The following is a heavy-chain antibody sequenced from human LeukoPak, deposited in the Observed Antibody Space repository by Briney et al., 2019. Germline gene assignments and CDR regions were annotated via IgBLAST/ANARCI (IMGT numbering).Heavy chain of an antibody. Sequence: TSRTLSLTCAISGDSVSTNSATWTWLRQSPSRGLEWLGRTYYRSKWNNDYAVSMKSRITINPDTSKNRFSLQLNSVTPEDTAVYYCARLVGASWFDSWGQGTLVTVSS. CDR1: GDSVSTNSAT. V-gene: IGHV6-1*01. J-gene: IGHJ5*01. CDR3: ARLVGASWFDS. D-gene: IGHD1-26*01. CDR2: TYYRSKWNN.